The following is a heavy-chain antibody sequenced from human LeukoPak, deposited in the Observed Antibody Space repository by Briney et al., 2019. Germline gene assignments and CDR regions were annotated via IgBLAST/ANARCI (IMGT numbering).Heavy chain of an antibody. D-gene: IGHD6-13*01. V-gene: IGHV1-8*03. J-gene: IGHJ4*02. CDR1: GYTFTGYD. CDR3: AREAAAGTFDY. CDR2: MNPNSGNT. Sequence: ASVKVSCKASGYTFTGYDINWVRQATGQGLEWMGWMNPNSGNTGYAQKFQGRVTITRNTSISTAYMELSSLRSEDTAVYYCAREAAAGTFDYWGQGTLVTVSS.